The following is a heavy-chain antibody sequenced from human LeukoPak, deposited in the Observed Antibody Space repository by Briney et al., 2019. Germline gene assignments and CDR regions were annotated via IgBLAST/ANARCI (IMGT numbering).Heavy chain of an antibody. CDR2: INHSGST. V-gene: IGHV4-34*09. CDR3: ARDRVTMVRGVRLEDYYYYGMDV. CDR1: GGSFSGYY. D-gene: IGHD3-10*01. J-gene: IGHJ6*02. Sequence: PSETLSLTCAVYGGSFSGYYWSWIRQPPGKGLEWIGEINHSGSTNYNPSLKSRVTISVDTSKNQFSLKLSSVTAADTAVYYCARDRVTMVRGVRLEDYYYYGMDVWGQGTTVTVSS.